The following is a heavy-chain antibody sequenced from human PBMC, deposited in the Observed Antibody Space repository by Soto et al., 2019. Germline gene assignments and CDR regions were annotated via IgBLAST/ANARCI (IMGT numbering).Heavy chain of an antibody. D-gene: IGHD3-16*01. CDR1: GYTFTDYY. CDR2: INPNVGGT. V-gene: IGHV1-2*02. Sequence: ASVKVSCKASGYTFTDYYVHWVLQAPGQGLEWMGWINPNVGGTNYARKFQGRVTMTRDTSISTVYMKLTRLSPDDTAIYYCARGGREVPRIPYDTWGQGTRVTVPS. CDR3: ARGGREVPRIPYDT. J-gene: IGHJ5*02.